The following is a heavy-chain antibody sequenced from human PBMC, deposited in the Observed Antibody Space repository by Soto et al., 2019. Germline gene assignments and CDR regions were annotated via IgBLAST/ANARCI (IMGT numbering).Heavy chain of an antibody. V-gene: IGHV1-18*01. CDR3: ARAEYGDDDY. Sequence: APVKVPRKASGYTLTQHGITRGRQAPGQGLEWMGWISTYTGNTNYAQKLQGRVTMTTDTSASTAYMELRSLRSDDTAVYYCARAEYGDDDYWGQGTLVTVSS. CDR2: ISTYTGNT. D-gene: IGHD4-17*01. J-gene: IGHJ4*02. CDR1: GYTLTQHG.